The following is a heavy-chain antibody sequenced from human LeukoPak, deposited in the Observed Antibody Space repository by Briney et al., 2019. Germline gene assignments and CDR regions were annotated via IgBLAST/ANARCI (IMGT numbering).Heavy chain of an antibody. V-gene: IGHV1-2*02. CDR1: GYTFTGYY. CDR2: INPNSGGT. J-gene: IGHJ4*02. D-gene: IGHD1-1*01. Sequence: GASVKVSCKASGYTFTGYYMHWVRQAPGQGLEWMGWINPNSGGTNYAQKFQGRVTMTRDTSISTAYMELSRLRSDDTTVYYCAILTEDRLYNWNGWGQGTLVTVSS. CDR3: AILTEDRLYNWNG.